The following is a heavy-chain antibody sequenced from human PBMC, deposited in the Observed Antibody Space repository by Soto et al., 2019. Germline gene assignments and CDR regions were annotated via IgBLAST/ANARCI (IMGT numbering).Heavy chain of an antibody. CDR2: IYYSGST. CDR3: ARDFRMEVAGTRWLDP. Sequence: PSETLSLTCTVSGGSISSYCWSWIRQPPGKGLEWIGYIYYSGSTNYNPSLKSRVTISVDTSKNQFSLKLSSVTAADTAVYYCARDFRMEVAGTRWLDPWGQGTLVTVSS. J-gene: IGHJ5*02. CDR1: GGSISSYC. D-gene: IGHD6-19*01. V-gene: IGHV4-59*01.